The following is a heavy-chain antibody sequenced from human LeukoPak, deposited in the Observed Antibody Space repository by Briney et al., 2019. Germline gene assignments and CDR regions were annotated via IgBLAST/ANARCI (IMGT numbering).Heavy chain of an antibody. V-gene: IGHV3-7*04. D-gene: IGHD2-15*01. Sequence: GGSLRLSCAASGXTFSRSWVSWVRQAPGKGLEWVAFIKEDGGEIFYVDSVKGRFTISRDNAENSLYLQMNSLRAEDTAVYYCARDRGGRSGLDDWGQGTLVTVSS. CDR1: GXTFSRSW. CDR2: IKEDGGEI. CDR3: ARDRGGRSGLDD. J-gene: IGHJ4*02.